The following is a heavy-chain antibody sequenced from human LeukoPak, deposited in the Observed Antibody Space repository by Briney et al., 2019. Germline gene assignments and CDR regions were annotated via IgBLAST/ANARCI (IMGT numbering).Heavy chain of an antibody. D-gene: IGHD3-10*01. V-gene: IGHV4-59*02. J-gene: IGHJ4*02. CDR3: ARAYGSGSYSVSARVDY. Sequence: SETLSLTCTVSGASVSSYYWSWIRQPPGKGLEWIGYIYYSGSTNYNPSLKSRVTISLDTSKNQFSLKMSSVTAADTAVYYCARAYGSGSYSVSARVDYWGQGTLVTVSS. CDR2: IYYSGST. CDR1: GASVSSYY.